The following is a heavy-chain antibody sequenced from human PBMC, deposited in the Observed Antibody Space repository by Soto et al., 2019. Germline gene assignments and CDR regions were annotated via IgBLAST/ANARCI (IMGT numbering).Heavy chain of an antibody. Sequence: ETLSLTCTVSGGSISSSSYYWGWIRQPPGKGLEWIGSIYYSRSTYYNPSLKSRVTISVDTSKNQFSLKLSSVTAADTAVYYCARRVYCSSTSCYMWVGPGGGGWFDPWGQGTLVTVSS. V-gene: IGHV4-39*01. J-gene: IGHJ5*02. CDR3: ARRVYCSSTSCYMWVGPGGGGWFDP. CDR2: IYYSRST. D-gene: IGHD2-2*02. CDR1: GGSISSSSYY.